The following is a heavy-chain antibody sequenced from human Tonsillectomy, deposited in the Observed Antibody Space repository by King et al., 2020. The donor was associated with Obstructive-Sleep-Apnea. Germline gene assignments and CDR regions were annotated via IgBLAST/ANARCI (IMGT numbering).Heavy chain of an antibody. CDR2: MNPNSGST. CDR1: GYTFTSYD. D-gene: IGHD3-10*01. CDR3: ARGGLYGSGSYYSYYYYGMDV. J-gene: IGHJ6*02. Sequence: VQLVESVAEVKKPGASVKVSCKASGYTFTSYDINWVRRATGQGLEWMGWMNPNSGSTGYAQKFQGRVTMTRNTSISTAYMELTSLRSEDTAVYYCARGGLYGSGSYYSYYYYGMDVWGQGTTVTVSS. V-gene: IGHV1-8*01.